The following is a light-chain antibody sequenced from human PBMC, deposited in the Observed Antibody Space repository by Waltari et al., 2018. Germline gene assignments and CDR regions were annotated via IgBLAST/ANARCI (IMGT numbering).Light chain of an antibody. J-gene: IGKJ1*01. CDR2: AAS. V-gene: IGKV3-20*01. Sequence: EIVLTQSPGTLSLSPGERATLSCRASQSVRSSYLAWYQQKPGQAPRLLIYAASSRATGISDWFSCSVSGTNFPLAISRLEPEDFAVYYCQHYHGSSRPFGQGTKVEIK. CDR1: QSVRSSY. CDR3: QHYHGSSRP.